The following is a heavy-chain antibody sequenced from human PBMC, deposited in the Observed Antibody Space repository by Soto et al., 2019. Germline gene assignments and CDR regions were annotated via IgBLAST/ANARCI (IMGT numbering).Heavy chain of an antibody. J-gene: IGHJ4*02. Sequence: GSLRLSCAASGFTFSSYAMSWVRQAPGKGLEWVSAVSSGGDTYYADSVKGRFTISRDNLRNTLYLQMNSLRAEDTAVYYCAKGATGPFDYWGQGALVTVSS. CDR2: VSSGGDT. CDR1: GFTFSSYA. D-gene: IGHD1-1*01. CDR3: AKGATGPFDY. V-gene: IGHV3-23*01.